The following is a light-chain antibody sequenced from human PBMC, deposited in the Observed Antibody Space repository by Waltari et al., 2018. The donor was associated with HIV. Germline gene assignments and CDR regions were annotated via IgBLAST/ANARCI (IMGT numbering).Light chain of an antibody. CDR1: QSISSY. CDR3: QQSDSTPGT. J-gene: IGKJ4*01. V-gene: IGKV1-39*01. CDR2: GAS. Sequence: DIQMTQSPSSLSASVGDRVTITCRASQSISSYLNWYQQKPGKAPKLLIYGASSLQRGVPSRFSGSGSGTDFTLTISSLQPEDFATYYCQQSDSTPGTFGGGNKVEIK.